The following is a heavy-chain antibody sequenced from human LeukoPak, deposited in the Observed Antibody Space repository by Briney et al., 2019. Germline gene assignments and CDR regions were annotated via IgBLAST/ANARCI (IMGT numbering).Heavy chain of an antibody. D-gene: IGHD3-22*01. V-gene: IGHV5-51*01. CDR3: ARKLGPNYYGSSGFDY. Sequence: GESLKISCKGSGYSFTSYWIGWVRQMPGKGLEWMGILYPGDSDTRYSPSFQGQVTISADKSISTAYLQWSSLKASDTAMYYCARKLGPNYYGSSGFDYWGQGTLVTVSS. J-gene: IGHJ4*02. CDR2: LYPGDSDT. CDR1: GYSFTSYW.